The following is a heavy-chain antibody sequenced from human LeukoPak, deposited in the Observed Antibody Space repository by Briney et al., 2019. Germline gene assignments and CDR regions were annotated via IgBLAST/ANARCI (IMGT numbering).Heavy chain of an antibody. J-gene: IGHJ4*02. Sequence: SETLSLTCTVSGGSISSGDYYWSWIRQPPGKGLEWIGEINHSGSTNYNPSLKSRVTISVDTSKNQFSLKLSSVTAADTAVYYCARGRVAVDIVATIPSCFDYWGQGTLVTVSS. CDR2: INHSGST. CDR3: ARGRVAVDIVATIPSCFDY. D-gene: IGHD5-12*01. CDR1: GGSISSGDYY. V-gene: IGHV4-39*07.